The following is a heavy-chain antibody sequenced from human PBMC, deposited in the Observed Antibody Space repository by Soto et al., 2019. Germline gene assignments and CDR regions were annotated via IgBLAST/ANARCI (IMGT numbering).Heavy chain of an antibody. V-gene: IGHV3-13*01. CDR2: IGTAGDT. D-gene: IGHD2-8*01. CDR3: AREGGYCTNGVCYHWFVP. CDR1: GFTFSSYD. J-gene: IGHJ5*02. Sequence: GGSLRLSCAASGFTFSSYDMHWVRQATGKGLEWVSAIGTAGDTYYPGSVKGRFTISRENAKNSLYLQMNSLRAEDTAVYYCAREGGYCTNGVCYHWFVPWGQGTLVTVSS.